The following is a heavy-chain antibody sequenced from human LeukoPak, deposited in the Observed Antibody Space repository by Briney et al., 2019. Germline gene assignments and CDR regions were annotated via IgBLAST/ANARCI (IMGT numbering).Heavy chain of an antibody. CDR3: AKVISPYYYYYTMDV. J-gene: IGHJ6*02. V-gene: IGHV3-30*18. Sequence: QPGRSLRLSCAASGFSFSTYAMHWVRQAPGKGLEWVSLIPYDGSSKYYADSVRGRFSISRDNSKNTLYLQMDSLRAEDTAIYFCAKVISPYYYYYTMDVWGQGTTVTVSS. CDR1: GFSFSTYA. CDR2: IPYDGSSK.